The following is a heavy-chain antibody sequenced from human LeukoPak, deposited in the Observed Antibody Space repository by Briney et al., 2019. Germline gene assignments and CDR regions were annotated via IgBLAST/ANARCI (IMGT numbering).Heavy chain of an antibody. J-gene: IGHJ5*02. D-gene: IGHD1-26*01. CDR2: INPSGGRT. Sequence: ASVKVSCKASGYTFTSYYMHWVRQAPGQGLEWMGIINPSGGRTSYAQKFQGRVTMTRDTSTSTVYMELSSLRSEDTAVYYCARGSSSGGSYSGWFDPWGQGTLVTVSS. V-gene: IGHV1-46*01. CDR1: GYTFTSYY. CDR3: ARGSSSGGSYSGWFDP.